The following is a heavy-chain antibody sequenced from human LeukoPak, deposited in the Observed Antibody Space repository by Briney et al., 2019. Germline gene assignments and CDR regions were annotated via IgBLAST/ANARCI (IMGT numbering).Heavy chain of an antibody. CDR1: GFTFSDSY. D-gene: IGHD2-8*02. CDR2: IRTKTKNYAA. J-gene: IGHJ4*02. V-gene: IGHV3-73*01. CDR3: TRQNCTGGSCSYVDC. Sequence: GGSLGLSCAASGFTFSDSYMHWVRQASGKGLEWVGLIRTKTKNYAATYAESVKGRFTISRDDSKNTAYLQMNSLKMEDTAVYYCTRQNCTGGSCSYVDCWGQGTLVTVSS.